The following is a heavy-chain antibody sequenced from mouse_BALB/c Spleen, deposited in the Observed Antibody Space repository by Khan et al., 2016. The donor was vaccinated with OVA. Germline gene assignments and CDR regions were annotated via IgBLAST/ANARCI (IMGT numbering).Heavy chain of an antibody. CDR1: GFIFSSYS. V-gene: IGHV5-6*01. J-gene: IGHJ3*01. D-gene: IGHD4-1*01. CDR2: ISSGGDYT. Sequence: EVQVVESGGDLVKPGGSLKLSCAASGFIFSSYSMSWVRQTPDKRLEWVATISSGGDYTYYPDNVKGRFTISRDNAKNTLYLQMSSLKSEDTAMYYCASHLTGSFAYWGQGTLVTVSA. CDR3: ASHLTGSFAY.